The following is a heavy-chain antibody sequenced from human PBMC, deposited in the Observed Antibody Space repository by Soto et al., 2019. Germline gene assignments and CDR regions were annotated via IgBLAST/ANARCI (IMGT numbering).Heavy chain of an antibody. CDR2: VRQDGSQK. V-gene: IGHV3-7*01. Sequence: PEGSLRLSFDASGFTFSSYWMSWVRQAPGKGLEWVANVRQDGSQKYLVDSVKGRFTISRDNAKNSMYLQMNSLRAEDTAVYYWVREGGSGWHSDSWREGTRVTV. J-gene: IGHJ4*02. CDR1: GFTFSSYW. CDR3: VREGGSGWHSDS. D-gene: IGHD6-19*01.